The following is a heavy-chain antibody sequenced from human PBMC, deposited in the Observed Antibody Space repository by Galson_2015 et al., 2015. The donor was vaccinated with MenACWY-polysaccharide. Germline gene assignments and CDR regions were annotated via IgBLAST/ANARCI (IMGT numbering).Heavy chain of an antibody. CDR1: GFTFSSYA. CDR2: ISATGGTS. CDR3: ATVSNSDYGC. D-gene: IGHD4-17*01. Sequence: SLRLSCAASGFTFSSYAMTWVRQAPGKGLEWVSSISATGGTSYYADSVKGRFTISRDNSKNTLYLQMNSLRADDTAVYYCATVSNSDYGCWGQGTLVTVSS. V-gene: IGHV3-23*01. J-gene: IGHJ4*02.